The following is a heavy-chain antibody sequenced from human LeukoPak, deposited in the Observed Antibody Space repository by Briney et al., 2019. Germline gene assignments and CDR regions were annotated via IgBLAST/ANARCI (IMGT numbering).Heavy chain of an antibody. CDR1: GGSISSSSYY. D-gene: IGHD6-19*01. CDR3: AGERRGAVASYYFDY. Sequence: SETLSLTCTVSGGSISSSSYYWGWIRQPPGKGLEWIGSIYYSGSTYYNPSLKSRVTISVDTSKNQFSLKLSSVTAADTAVYYCAGERRGAVASYYFDYWGQGTLVTVSS. V-gene: IGHV4-39*01. CDR2: IYYSGST. J-gene: IGHJ4*02.